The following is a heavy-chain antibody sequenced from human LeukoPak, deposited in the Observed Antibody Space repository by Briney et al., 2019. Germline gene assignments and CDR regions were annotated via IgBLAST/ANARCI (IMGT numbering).Heavy chain of an antibody. V-gene: IGHV4-30-2*01. D-gene: IGHD1-26*01. J-gene: IGHJ3*02. Sequence: NPSETLSLTCTVSGGSISSGGYYWSWIRQPAGKGREWIGYIYHSGSTYYNPSLKSRVTISVDRSKNQFSLKLSSVTAADTAVYYCARWEGASPDAFDIWGQGTMVTVSS. CDR2: IYHSGST. CDR3: ARWEGASPDAFDI. CDR1: GGSISSGGYY.